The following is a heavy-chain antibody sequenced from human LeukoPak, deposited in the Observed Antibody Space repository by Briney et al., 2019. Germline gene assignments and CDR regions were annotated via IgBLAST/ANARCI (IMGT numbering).Heavy chain of an antibody. V-gene: IGHV3-23*01. CDR3: AKSRGARVAGTSYFDY. J-gene: IGHJ4*02. Sequence: PGGSLRLSCAASGFTFSSYAMSWVRQAPGKGLEWVSAISGSGGSTYYADSVRGRFTISRDNSKNTLYLQMNSLRAEDTAVYYCAKSRGARVAGTSYFDYWGQGTLVTVSS. D-gene: IGHD6-19*01. CDR2: ISGSGGST. CDR1: GFTFSSYA.